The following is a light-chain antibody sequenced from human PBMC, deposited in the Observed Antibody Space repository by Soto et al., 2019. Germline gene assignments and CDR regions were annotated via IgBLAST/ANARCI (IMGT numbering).Light chain of an antibody. V-gene: IGKV1-9*01. CDR3: QQLERYPST. CDR1: QDISSY. CDR2: AAS. Sequence: IQVTQPPSSLSASVVDIVTITCRASQDISSYLAWYQQKPGKAPTLLIYAASTLQSGVPSRFSGSGSGTDFTLTISSLQPEDFATYYCQQLERYPSTFGGGTKVDIK. J-gene: IGKJ4*01.